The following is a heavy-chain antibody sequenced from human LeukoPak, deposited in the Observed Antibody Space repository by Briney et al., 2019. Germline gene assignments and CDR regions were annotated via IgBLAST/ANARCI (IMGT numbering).Heavy chain of an antibody. CDR1: GFTFSSYG. D-gene: IGHD3-9*01. CDR3: VGTYYDILTGYFGDAFGI. V-gene: IGHV3-30*02. CDR2: IRYDGSNK. J-gene: IGHJ3*02. Sequence: GGSLRLSCAASGFTFSSYGMHWVRQAPGKGLEWVAFIRYDGSNKYYADSVKGRFTISRDNSKNTLYLQMNSLRAEDTAVYYCVGTYYDILTGYFGDAFGIWGQGTMVTVSS.